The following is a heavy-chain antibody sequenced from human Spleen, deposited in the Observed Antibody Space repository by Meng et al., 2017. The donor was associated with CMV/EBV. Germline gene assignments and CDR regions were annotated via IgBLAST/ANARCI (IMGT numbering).Heavy chain of an antibody. J-gene: IGHJ4*02. Sequence: SGGSVSSDNYYWSWIRQPPGKGLEWIGFIYYRGNTNYNPSLKSRVTISIDTSKNQFSLNLSSVTAADTAVYYCARERGFNYGYGFDYWGQGTLVTVSS. CDR3: ARERGFNYGYGFDY. CDR1: GGSVSSDNYY. D-gene: IGHD5-18*01. CDR2: IYYRGNT. V-gene: IGHV4-61*01.